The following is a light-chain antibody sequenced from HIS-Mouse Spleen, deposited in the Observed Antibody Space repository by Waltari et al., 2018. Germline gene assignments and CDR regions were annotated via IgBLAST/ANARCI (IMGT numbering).Light chain of an antibody. Sequence: QSVLTQPPSASGTPGQRVTISCSGSSSNIGSNYVYWYQQLPGTAPKLLIYRNNHRPSGVPDRFSGSKSGTSASLAISGLRSEDEADYYCAAWDDSLSGNVVFGGGTKLTVL. J-gene: IGLJ2*01. CDR1: SSNIGSNY. CDR3: AAWDDSLSGNVV. CDR2: RNN. V-gene: IGLV1-47*01.